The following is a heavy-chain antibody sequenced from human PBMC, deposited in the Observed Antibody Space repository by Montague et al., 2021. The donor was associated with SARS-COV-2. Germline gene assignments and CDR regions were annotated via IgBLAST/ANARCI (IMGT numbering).Heavy chain of an antibody. D-gene: IGHD3-22*01. CDR2: INHSGST. V-gene: IGHV4-34*01. J-gene: IGHJ4*02. CDR3: ARAIVDVTMIIVVMTGVEHYFDF. CDR1: GGSFIGYY. Sequence: SETLSLTCAVYGGSFIGYYWCWIRQPPGEGLEWIWDINHSGSTNYNPSLKSRVSISVDTSKNQFALKLRSVTAADTAVYYCARAIVDVTMIIVVMTGVEHYFDFWGQGTLVTVSS.